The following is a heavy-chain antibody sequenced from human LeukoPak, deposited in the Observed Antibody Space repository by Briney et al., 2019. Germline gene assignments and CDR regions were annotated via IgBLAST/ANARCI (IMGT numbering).Heavy chain of an antibody. D-gene: IGHD6-19*01. Sequence: ASVKVSCKASGYTFTSYAMHWVRQAPGQRLEWMGWINAGNGNTKYSQKFQGRVTITRDTSISTAYMELSRLRSDDTAVYYCATSGYSSGWLVHAFDIWGQGTMVTVSS. CDR1: GYTFTSYA. J-gene: IGHJ3*02. CDR3: ATSGYSSGWLVHAFDI. CDR2: INAGNGNT. V-gene: IGHV1-3*01.